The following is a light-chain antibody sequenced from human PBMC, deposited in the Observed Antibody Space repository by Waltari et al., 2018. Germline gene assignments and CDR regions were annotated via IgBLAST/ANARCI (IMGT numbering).Light chain of an antibody. Sequence: SYELTQPPSVSVSPGQTASITCSGDKLGDKYVCWYQQKPVQSPLLIIYEDKKRPPGIPARFSGSNSGNTATLTISETQAMDEADYYCQAWDSLMIFGGGTKLTVL. CDR2: EDK. J-gene: IGLJ2*01. CDR3: QAWDSLMI. V-gene: IGLV3-1*01. CDR1: KLGDKY.